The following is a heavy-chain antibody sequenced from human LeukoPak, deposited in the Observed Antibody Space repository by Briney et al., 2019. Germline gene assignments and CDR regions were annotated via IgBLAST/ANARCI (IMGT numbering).Heavy chain of an antibody. CDR2: IFSGST. CDR1: SDSVSSSSYY. CDR3: ARQGVRPGISAY. D-gene: IGHD6-13*01. Sequence: SETLSLTCIVSSDSVSSSSYYWGWVRQPPGKGLEWIGSIFSGSTYYNPSLKSRVTISLNTSKNQLSLNLSSVTAADTAVYYCARQGVRPGISAYWGQGTLVTVSS. V-gene: IGHV4-39*01. J-gene: IGHJ4*02.